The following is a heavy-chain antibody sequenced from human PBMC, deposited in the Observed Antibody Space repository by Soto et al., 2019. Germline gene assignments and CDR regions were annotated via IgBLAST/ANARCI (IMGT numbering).Heavy chain of an antibody. CDR1: GDTFDTFA. CDR3: PRDKCRSQLSGNYYYALDV. V-gene: IGHV1-69*05. CDR2: IIPIFRTP. D-gene: IGHD1-1*01. Sequence: QVQLVQSGAEVLKPGSSVKLSCKTSGDTFDTFAISWVRQAPGQGLEWMGGIIPIFRTPDYTQKLQGRVTLTPNETTRTAYMELGSLRSEDKAVRYCPRDKCRSQLSGNYYYALDVLGQGTTVTVSS. J-gene: IGHJ6*02.